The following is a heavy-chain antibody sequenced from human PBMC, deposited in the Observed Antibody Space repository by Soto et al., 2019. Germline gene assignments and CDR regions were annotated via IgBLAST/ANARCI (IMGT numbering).Heavy chain of an antibody. Sequence: GGSLRLSCAASGFTFSSYEMNWVRQAPGKGLEWVSYISSSGSTIYYADSVKGRFTISRDNAKNSLYLQMNSLRAEDTAVYYCARGGDHYCSGGSCYFDYWGQGTLVTVSS. CDR1: GFTFSSYE. J-gene: IGHJ4*02. CDR2: ISSSGSTI. CDR3: ARGGDHYCSGGSCYFDY. D-gene: IGHD2-15*01. V-gene: IGHV3-48*03.